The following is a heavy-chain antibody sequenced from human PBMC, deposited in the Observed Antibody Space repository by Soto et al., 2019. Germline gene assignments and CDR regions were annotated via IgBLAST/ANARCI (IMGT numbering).Heavy chain of an antibody. CDR3: AKGVPELH. CDR2: MSYDGSNK. D-gene: IGHD1-7*01. Sequence: AGGSLRLSCAASGFTFSNYGMHWVRQAPGKGLEWVAVMSYDGSNKYYADSVKGRFTISRDNSKNTLYLQMNSLRAEDTAVYYCAKGVPELHWGQGTLVTVS. CDR1: GFTFSNYG. V-gene: IGHV3-30*18. J-gene: IGHJ4*02.